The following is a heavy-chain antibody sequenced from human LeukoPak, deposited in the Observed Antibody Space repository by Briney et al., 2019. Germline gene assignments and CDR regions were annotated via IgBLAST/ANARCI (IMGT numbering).Heavy chain of an antibody. V-gene: IGHV3-21*01. CDR1: GFTFSDYT. D-gene: IGHD2-15*01. CDR2: ISSGGTYK. Sequence: PGGSLRLSCAASGFTFSDYTMNWVRQAPGKGLEWVSSISSGGTYKYYADSVRGRFTISRDSAKNSLYLQMHSLRAEDTAVYFCVRDNPRCCGVVPANVDDYWGQGTLVTVSS. CDR3: VRDNPRCCGVVPANVDDY. J-gene: IGHJ4*02.